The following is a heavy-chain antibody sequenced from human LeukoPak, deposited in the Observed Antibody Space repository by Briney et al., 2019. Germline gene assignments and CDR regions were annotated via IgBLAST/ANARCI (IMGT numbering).Heavy chain of an antibody. CDR1: GYTFTGYY. CDR3: AVYYDFWSGYYKARDGGPLDYYYGMDV. J-gene: IGHJ6*02. D-gene: IGHD3-3*01. V-gene: IGHV1-2*02. CDR2: INPNSGGT. Sequence: ASVKVSCTASGYTFTGYYMHWVRQAPGQGLEWMGWINPNSGGTNYAQKFQGRVTMTRDTSISTAYMELSRLRSDDTAVYYCAVYYDFWSGYYKARDGGPLDYYYGMDVWGQGTTVTVSS.